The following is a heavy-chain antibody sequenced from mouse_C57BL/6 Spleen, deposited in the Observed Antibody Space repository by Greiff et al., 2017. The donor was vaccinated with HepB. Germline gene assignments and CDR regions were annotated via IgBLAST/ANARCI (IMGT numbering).Heavy chain of an antibody. CDR1: GFTFSSYA. CDR3: SRGSSGWAY. Sequence: DVMLVESGGGLVKPGGSLKLSCAASGFTFSSYAMSWVRQTPEKRLEWVATISDGGSYTYYPDNVKGRFTISRDNAKNNLYLQMSHLKSEDTAMYYWSRGSSGWAYLGQGTLFTVSA. J-gene: IGHJ3*01. V-gene: IGHV5-4*03. CDR2: ISDGGSYT. D-gene: IGHD3-2*02.